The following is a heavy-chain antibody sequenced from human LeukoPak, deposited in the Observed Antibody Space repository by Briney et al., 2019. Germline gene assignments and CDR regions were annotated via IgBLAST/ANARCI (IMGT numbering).Heavy chain of an antibody. CDR3: ARGIGGSTSCYTH. V-gene: IGHV1-2*02. Sequence: ASVKVSCKASGYTFTGYYMHWVRQAPGQGLEWMGWINPNSGGTNYAQKFQGRVTMTRDTSISTAYMELSRLRSDDTAVYYCARGIGGSTSCYTHWGQGTLVTVSS. CDR1: GYTFTGYY. CDR2: INPNSGGT. D-gene: IGHD2-2*02. J-gene: IGHJ4*02.